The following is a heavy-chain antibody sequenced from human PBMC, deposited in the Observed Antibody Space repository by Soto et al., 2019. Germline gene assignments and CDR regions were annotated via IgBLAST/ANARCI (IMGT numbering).Heavy chain of an antibody. J-gene: IGHJ3*02. D-gene: IGHD2-15*01. CDR2: ITSSGAGV. V-gene: IGHV3-11*01. Sequence: GGSLRLSCAASGFTFSDYYMTWIRQAPGKGLEWVSYITSSGAGVYYPDSVKGRFTISRDNAKKSLYLQMSSLRAEDTAVYYCARAYSDAFDIWGQGTMVTVSS. CDR1: GFTFSDYY. CDR3: ARAYSDAFDI.